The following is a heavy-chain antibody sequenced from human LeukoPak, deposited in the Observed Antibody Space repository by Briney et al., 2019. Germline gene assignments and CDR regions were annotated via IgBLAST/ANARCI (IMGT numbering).Heavy chain of an antibody. D-gene: IGHD3-3*01. V-gene: IGHV3-30*04. CDR2: ISYDGSNK. Sequence: GSLRLSCAASGFTFSSYAMHWVRQAPGKGLEWVAVISYDGSNKYYADSVKGRFTISRDNSKNTLYLQMNSLRAEDTAVYYCARDVLRFLEWLSPTYYYYGMDVWGQGTTVTVSS. CDR3: ARDVLRFLEWLSPTYYYYGMDV. J-gene: IGHJ6*02. CDR1: GFTFSSYA.